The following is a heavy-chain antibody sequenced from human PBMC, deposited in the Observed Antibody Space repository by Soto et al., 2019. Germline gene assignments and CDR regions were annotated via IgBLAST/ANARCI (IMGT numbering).Heavy chain of an antibody. V-gene: IGHV4-59*08. D-gene: IGHD2-2*01. Sequence: SETLSLTCTVSGGSISSYYWSWIRQPPGKGLGWIGYIYYSGSTNYNPSLKSRVTISVDPSKNQFSLKLSSVTAADTAVYYCARHCSSTSCFLVCFTPGGKGPLFTVS. CDR2: IYYSGST. J-gene: IGHJ5*02. CDR1: GGSISSYY. CDR3: ARHCSSTSCFLVCFTP.